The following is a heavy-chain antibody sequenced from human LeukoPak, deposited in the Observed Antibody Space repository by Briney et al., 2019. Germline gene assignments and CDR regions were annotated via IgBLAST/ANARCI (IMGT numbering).Heavy chain of an antibody. CDR2: MYYSGST. CDR3: ARVPHDSSGYGYSDY. CDR1: GGTISSGGYY. V-gene: IGHV4-31*03. Sequence: SQTLSLTCTVSGGTISSGGYYWSWIRQHPGKGLEWIAYMYYSGSTEYNPSLKSRVTISVDTSNNQFSLKLSSVTAADTAVYYCARVPHDSSGYGYSDYWGQGTLVTVSS. D-gene: IGHD3-22*01. J-gene: IGHJ4*02.